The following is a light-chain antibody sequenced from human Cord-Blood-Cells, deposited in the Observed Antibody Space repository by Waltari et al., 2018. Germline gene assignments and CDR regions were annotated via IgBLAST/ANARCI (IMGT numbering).Light chain of an antibody. J-gene: IGKJ2*03. V-gene: IGKV3-20*01. CDR3: QQYGSSPPYS. CDR1: QSVSSSY. CDR2: GAS. Sequence: EIVLTQSPGTLSLSPGERATLSCRASQSVSSSYLAGYQQKPGQAPRLLIYGASSRATGIPDRFSGSGSGTDFTLTISRLEPEDFAVDCCQQYGSSPPYSFGQGTKLEIK.